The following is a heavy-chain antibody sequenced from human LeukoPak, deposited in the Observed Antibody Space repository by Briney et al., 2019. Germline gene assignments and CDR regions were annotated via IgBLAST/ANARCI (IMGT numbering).Heavy chain of an antibody. J-gene: IGHJ4*02. D-gene: IGHD3-3*01. Sequence: GGSLRLSCAASGFTFNNYGMSWVRQARGKGLEWVSGISGSGGYTHYADSVKGRFTISRDNSKKILYLQMDSLRADDTAVYYCAKSTIFGVVIGVRFDYWGQGTLVTVSS. V-gene: IGHV3-23*01. CDR1: GFTFNNYG. CDR3: AKSTIFGVVIGVRFDY. CDR2: ISGSGGYT.